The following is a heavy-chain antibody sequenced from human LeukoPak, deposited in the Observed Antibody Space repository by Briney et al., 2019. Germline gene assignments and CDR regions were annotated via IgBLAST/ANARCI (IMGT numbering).Heavy chain of an antibody. V-gene: IGHV1-18*01. CDR2: ISAYNGNT. J-gene: IGHJ5*02. CDR3: ARDLAVTNNWFDP. D-gene: IGHD4-11*01. CDR1: GYTFTSYG. Sequence: GASVKVSCKASGYTFTSYGISWVRQAPGQGLEWMGWISAYNGNTNYAQKLQGRVTMTTDTSTSTAYMELRTLRSDDTAAYYCARDLAVTNNWFDPWGQGTLVTVSS.